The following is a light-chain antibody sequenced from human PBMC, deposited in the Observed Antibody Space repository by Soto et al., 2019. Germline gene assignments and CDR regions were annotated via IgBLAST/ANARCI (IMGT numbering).Light chain of an antibody. V-gene: IGKV3-20*01. CDR2: GSS. J-gene: IGKJ1*01. CDR1: QSVSSRH. CDR3: QQYGYSQT. Sequence: DIVWTQAPGTLSLSQGERATVSCRASQSVSSRHLAWYQQKPGQAPRRLIYGSSSRATDIPDRFSGSGSGTDFTLTIITLEREDFAIYFWQQYGYSQTFGQGTKVDIK.